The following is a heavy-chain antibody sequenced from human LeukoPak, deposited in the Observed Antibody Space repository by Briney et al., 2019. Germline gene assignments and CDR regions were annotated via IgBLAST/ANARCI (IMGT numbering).Heavy chain of an antibody. J-gene: IGHJ4*02. CDR3: ARGGQLWLRY. CDR1: GGSFSGYY. Sequence: SEALSLTCAVYGGSFSGYYWSWIRQPPGKGLEWIGEINHSGSTNYIPSLKSRVTISVDTSKNQFSLKLSSVTAADTAVYYCARGGQLWLRYWGQGTLVTVSS. CDR2: INHSGST. V-gene: IGHV4-34*01. D-gene: IGHD5-18*01.